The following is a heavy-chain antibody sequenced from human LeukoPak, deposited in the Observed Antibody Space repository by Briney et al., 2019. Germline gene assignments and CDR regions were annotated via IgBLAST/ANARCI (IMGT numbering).Heavy chain of an antibody. V-gene: IGHV1-18*01. CDR2: ISAYNGNT. J-gene: IGHJ4*02. CDR3: ARGEVDYDSSGYYTIDY. CDR1: GYTFTSYG. Sequence: ASVKVSCKASGYTFTSYGISWVRQAPGQGLEWMGWISAYNGNTNYAQKFQGRVTITADESTSTAYMELSSLRSEDTAVYYCARGEVDYDSSGYYTIDYWGQGTLVTVSS. D-gene: IGHD3-22*01.